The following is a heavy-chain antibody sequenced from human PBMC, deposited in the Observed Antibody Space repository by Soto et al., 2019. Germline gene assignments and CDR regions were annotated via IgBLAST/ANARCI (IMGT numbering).Heavy chain of an antibody. CDR3: ATYHDYEWETDRFRH. D-gene: IGHD3-16*02. Sequence: EVQLVESGGDLVQPGGSLKLSCRTSGLTFRTYLMSWVRQAPGKGLEWVANIKTDGSEEYYADSVEGRFTISRDNTKNSLYLQMNSLRADDTAMYYCATYHDYEWETDRFRHWGHGTLVTVSS. J-gene: IGHJ4*01. V-gene: IGHV3-7*01. CDR2: IKTDGSEE. CDR1: GLTFRTYL.